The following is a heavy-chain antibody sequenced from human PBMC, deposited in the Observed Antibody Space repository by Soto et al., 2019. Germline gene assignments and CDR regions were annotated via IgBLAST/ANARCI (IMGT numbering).Heavy chain of an antibody. CDR2: INSAESST. CDR1: GFTFSSYW. D-gene: IGHD6-19*01. Sequence: EVQLVESEGGLVQPGGSLRLSCAASGFTFSSYWMHWVRQAPGEGLVWVSRINSAESSTSDADSVKGGFTIPRDNAKNTLYLQMNSLRAEDTAVYYCARDTGYSSGWYLGGDAFDIWGQGTMVTVSS. J-gene: IGHJ3*02. V-gene: IGHV3-74*01. CDR3: ARDTGYSSGWYLGGDAFDI.